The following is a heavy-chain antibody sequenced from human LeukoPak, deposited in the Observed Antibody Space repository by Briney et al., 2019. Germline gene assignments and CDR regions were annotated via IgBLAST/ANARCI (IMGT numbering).Heavy chain of an antibody. CDR2: IYYSGST. Sequence: PSETLSLTCTVSGGSISSYYWSWIRQPPGKGLEWIGYIYYSGSTNYNPSLKSRVTISVDTSKNQFSLKLSSVTAADTAVYYYARGYTMVRGVIGGYFDYWGQGTLVTVSS. D-gene: IGHD3-10*01. CDR1: GGSISSYY. CDR3: ARGYTMVRGVIGGYFDY. J-gene: IGHJ4*02. V-gene: IGHV4-59*01.